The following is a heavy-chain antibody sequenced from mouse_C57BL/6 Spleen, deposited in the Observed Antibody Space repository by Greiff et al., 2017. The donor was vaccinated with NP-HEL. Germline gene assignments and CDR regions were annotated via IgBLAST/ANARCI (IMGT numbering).Heavy chain of an antibody. Sequence: SGPELVKPGASVKMSCKASGYTFTDYNMHWVKQSHGKSLEWIGYINPNNGGTSYNQKFKGKATLTVNKSSSTAYMELRSLTSEDSAVYYCARKKDSNFFMDYWGQGTSVTVSS. CDR3: ARKKDSNFFMDY. D-gene: IGHD2-5*01. V-gene: IGHV1-22*01. CDR2: INPNNGGT. J-gene: IGHJ4*01. CDR1: GYTFTDYN.